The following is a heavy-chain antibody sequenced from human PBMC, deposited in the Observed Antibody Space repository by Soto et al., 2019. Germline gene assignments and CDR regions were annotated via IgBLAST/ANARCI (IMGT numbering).Heavy chain of an antibody. D-gene: IGHD1-26*01. Sequence: QVQLQESGPGLVKPSETLSLTCTDSGGSISSYYWSWIRQPPRKGLEWIRYIHYGGSTNYNPSLKSRVTISVDASKNQFSLKLSSVTAADTAVYCCAGRWGPTFDYWGQGTLGTVSS. CDR2: IHYGGST. CDR3: AGRWGPTFDY. CDR1: GGSISSYY. V-gene: IGHV4-59*01. J-gene: IGHJ4*02.